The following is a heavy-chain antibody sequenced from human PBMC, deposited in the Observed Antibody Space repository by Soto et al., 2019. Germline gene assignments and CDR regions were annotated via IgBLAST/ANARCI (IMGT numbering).Heavy chain of an antibody. V-gene: IGHV1-8*01. D-gene: IGHD3-10*01. Sequence: ASVKVSCKASGYTFTSYDINWVRQATGQGLEWMGWMNPNSGNTGYAQKFQGRVTMTRNTSISTAYMELSSLRSEDTAVYYCARVSMVRGSMISTYYYYYMDVWGKGTTVTVSS. J-gene: IGHJ6*03. CDR3: ARVSMVRGSMISTYYYYYMDV. CDR2: MNPNSGNT. CDR1: GYTFTSYD.